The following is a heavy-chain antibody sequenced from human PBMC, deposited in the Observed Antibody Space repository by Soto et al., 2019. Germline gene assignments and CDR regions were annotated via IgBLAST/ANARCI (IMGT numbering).Heavy chain of an antibody. CDR2: INPSSGGT. D-gene: IGHD6-13*01. J-gene: IGHJ5*02. Sequence: QVQLVQSGAEVKKPGASVKVSCKASGYPLTAKYLHWVRQAPGQGLEWMGWINPSSGGTKEAQKFRGRVTMTRDTSSSAAYMELSRLTSDDTAVYYCAKGGSSWTEWFDPGGQGTLVTVSS. CDR1: GYPLTAKY. CDR3: AKGGSSWTEWFDP. V-gene: IGHV1-2*02.